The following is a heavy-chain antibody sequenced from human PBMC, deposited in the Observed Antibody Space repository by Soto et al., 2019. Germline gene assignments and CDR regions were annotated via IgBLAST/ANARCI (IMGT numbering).Heavy chain of an antibody. CDR1: GFTFSDYY. CDR3: TRATRYSDY. D-gene: IGHD3-9*01. CDR2: ISGSGNTI. Sequence: GGSLRLSCAASGFTFSDYYMRWIRQAPGKGLEWVSYISGSGNTIHYADSVKGRFIISRDNAKNSLYLQMNSLRAEDTALYYCTRATRYSDYWGQGTLVTVSS. V-gene: IGHV3-11*01. J-gene: IGHJ4*02.